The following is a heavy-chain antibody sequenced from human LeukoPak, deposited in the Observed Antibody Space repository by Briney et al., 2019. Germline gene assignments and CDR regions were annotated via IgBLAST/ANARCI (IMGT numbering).Heavy chain of an antibody. CDR1: GYTFTCYY. V-gene: IGHV1-2*02. D-gene: IGHD3-22*01. CDR3: ARFASGYYGYFDY. CDR2: INPNSGGT. Sequence: ASVKVSCKASGYTFTCYYMHWVRQAPGQGLEWMGWINPNSGGTNYAQKYQGRVTMTRDTSISTAYMELSRLRSDDTAVYYCARFASGYYGYFDYWGQGTLVTVSS. J-gene: IGHJ4*02.